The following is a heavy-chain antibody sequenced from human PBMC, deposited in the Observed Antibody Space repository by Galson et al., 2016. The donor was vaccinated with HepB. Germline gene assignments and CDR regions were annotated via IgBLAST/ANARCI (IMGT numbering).Heavy chain of an antibody. Sequence: SLRLSCAASGFSFSSHALSWVRQAPGKGPEWVSGVGGSGESTYYAASVMGRFTISRDNSRNTLSLQMYSLRAEDTAVYCCAKSGNNWNLAAYFDSWGQGTLVTVSS. V-gene: IGHV3-23*01. CDR3: AKSGNNWNLAAYFDS. CDR1: GFSFSSHA. J-gene: IGHJ4*02. D-gene: IGHD1-7*01. CDR2: VGGSGEST.